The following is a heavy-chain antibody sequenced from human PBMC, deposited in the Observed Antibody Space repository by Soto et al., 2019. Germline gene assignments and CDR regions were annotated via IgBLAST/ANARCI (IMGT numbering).Heavy chain of an antibody. Sequence: QVQLVESGGGVVQPGRSLRLSCAASGFTFSSYGMHWVRQAPGKGLEWVAVISYDGSNKYYADSVKGRFTISRDNSKNTLYLQMNSLRAEDTAVYYCAKGSDSSGAQDYWGQGTLVTVSS. J-gene: IGHJ4*02. CDR3: AKGSDSSGAQDY. CDR2: ISYDGSNK. D-gene: IGHD6-19*01. V-gene: IGHV3-30*18. CDR1: GFTFSSYG.